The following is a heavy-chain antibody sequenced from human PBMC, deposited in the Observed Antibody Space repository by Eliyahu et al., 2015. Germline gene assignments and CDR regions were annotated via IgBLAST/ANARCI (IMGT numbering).Heavy chain of an antibody. Sequence: QVQLQQWGAGLLKPSETLSLTCAVYGGSFSGYYWSWXRQPPGKGLEWIGEINHSGSANYNPSLKSRVTISVDTSKNQFSLELTSVTAADTAVYYCARGTRLNNSKKFDYWGQGTLVTVSS. CDR1: GGSFSGYY. D-gene: IGHD6-13*01. J-gene: IGHJ4*02. V-gene: IGHV4-34*01. CDR2: INHSGSA. CDR3: ARGTRLNNSKKFDY.